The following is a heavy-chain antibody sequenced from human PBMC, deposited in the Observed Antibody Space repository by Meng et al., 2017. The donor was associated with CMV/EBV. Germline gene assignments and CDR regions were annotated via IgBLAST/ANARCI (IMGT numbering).Heavy chain of an antibody. Sequence: GESLKISCAASGFTFSSYAMHWVRQAPGKGLEWVAVISYDGSNKYYADSVKGRFTISRDNSKNTLYLQMNSLRAEDTAVHYCARTFVAGTVLGGVDYWGQGTLVTVSS. CDR2: ISYDGSNK. D-gene: IGHD6-19*01. CDR1: GFTFSSYA. J-gene: IGHJ4*02. V-gene: IGHV3-30-3*01. CDR3: ARTFVAGTVLGGVDY.